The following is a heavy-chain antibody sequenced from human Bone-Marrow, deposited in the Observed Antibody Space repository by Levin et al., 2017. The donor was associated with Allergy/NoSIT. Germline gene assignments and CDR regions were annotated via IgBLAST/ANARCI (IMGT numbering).Heavy chain of an antibody. Sequence: EASVKVSCKTSADTFSSYVLTWVRQAPGQGLEWMGAILPSFGTPEYAQKFRGRVTITAERSTSTVYIELTRLTFDDTAIYYCARPPRGAGWNGVNVWGQGTTVTVSS. CDR1: ADTFSSYV. D-gene: IGHD3-10*01. V-gene: IGHV1-69*06. CDR2: ILPSFGTP. J-gene: IGHJ6*02. CDR3: ARPPRGAGWNGVNV.